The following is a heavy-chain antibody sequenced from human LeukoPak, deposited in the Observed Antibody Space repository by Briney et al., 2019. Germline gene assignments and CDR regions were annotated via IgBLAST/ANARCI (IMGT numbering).Heavy chain of an antibody. V-gene: IGHV4-39*07. CDR3: ARVLGYYDSGGRGWFDL. CDR1: GGSISSSSYY. J-gene: IGHJ5*02. Sequence: SETLSLTCTVSGGSISSSSYYWGWIRQPPGKGLEWIGIIYYSGSTYYNPSLKSRVTISVDTSKNQFSLKLSSVTAADTAVYYCARVLGYYDSGGRGWFDLWGQGTLVTVSS. D-gene: IGHD3-22*01. CDR2: IYYSGST.